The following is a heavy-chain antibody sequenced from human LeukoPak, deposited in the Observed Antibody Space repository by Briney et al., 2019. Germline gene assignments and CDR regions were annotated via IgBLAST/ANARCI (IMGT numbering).Heavy chain of an antibody. Sequence: SETLSLTCAVYGGSFSGYYWSWIRQPPGKGLEWIGEINHSGSTNYNPSLKSRVTISVDTSKNQFSLKLSSVTAADTAVYYCAGRCFMIPFDYWGQGTLVTVSS. J-gene: IGHJ4*02. CDR1: GGSFSGYY. V-gene: IGHV4-34*01. CDR2: INHSGST. CDR3: AGRCFMIPFDY. D-gene: IGHD3-16*01.